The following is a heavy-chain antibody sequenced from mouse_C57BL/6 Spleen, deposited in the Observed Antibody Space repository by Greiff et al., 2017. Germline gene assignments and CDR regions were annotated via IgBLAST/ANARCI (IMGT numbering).Heavy chain of an antibody. CDR2: INPYNGGT. Sequence: VQLQQSGPVLVKPGASVKMSCKASGYTFTDYYMNWVKQSHGKSLEWIGVINPYNGGTSYNQKFKGKATLTVDKSTSTAYMELNSLTSEDSAVYYCAREYGSSRFAYWGQGTLVTVSA. D-gene: IGHD1-1*01. CDR3: AREYGSSRFAY. J-gene: IGHJ3*01. CDR1: GYTFTDYY. V-gene: IGHV1-19*01.